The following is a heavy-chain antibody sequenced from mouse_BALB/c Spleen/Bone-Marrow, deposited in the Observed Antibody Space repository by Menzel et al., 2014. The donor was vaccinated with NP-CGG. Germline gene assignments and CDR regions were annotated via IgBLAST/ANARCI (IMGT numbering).Heavy chain of an antibody. CDR1: GFSSTSYG. Sequence: VKLMESGPGLVAPSQSLSITCTVSGFSSTSYGVHWVRQPPGKGLEWLGVIWAGGSTNYNSALMSRLSISKDNSKSQVFLKMTSLQTDDTAMYYCARDWDWYFDVWGAGTTVTVSS. J-gene: IGHJ1*01. V-gene: IGHV2-9*02. CDR2: IWAGGST. D-gene: IGHD4-1*01. CDR3: ARDWDWYFDV.